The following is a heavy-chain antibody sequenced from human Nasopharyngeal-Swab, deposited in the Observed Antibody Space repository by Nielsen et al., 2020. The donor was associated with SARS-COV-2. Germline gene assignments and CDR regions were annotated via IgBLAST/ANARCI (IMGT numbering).Heavy chain of an antibody. Sequence: GGSLRLSCAASGFTFSSYWMNWVRQAPGKGLVWVSRINEDGSSTNYADSLKGRFTISRDNAKNTLYLQMNSLSAEDTAVYYCTRAGSFRHDYWGQGTLVTVSS. CDR3: TRAGSFRHDY. CDR1: GFTFSSYW. V-gene: IGHV3-74*01. D-gene: IGHD6-13*01. CDR2: INEDGSST. J-gene: IGHJ4*02.